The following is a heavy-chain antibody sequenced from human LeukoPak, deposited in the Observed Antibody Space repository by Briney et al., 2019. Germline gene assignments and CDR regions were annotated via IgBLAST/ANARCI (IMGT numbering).Heavy chain of an antibody. CDR3: ARSWGSDWYFDL. CDR1: GGTFSSYA. J-gene: IGHJ2*01. CDR2: IIPIFGTA. V-gene: IGHV1-69*05. Sequence: VASVKVSCKASGGTFSSYAISWVRQAPGQGLEWMGGIIPIFGTANYAQKFQGRVTITTDESTSTAYMELSSLRSEDTAVYYCARSWGSDWYFDLWGRGTLVTVSS. D-gene: IGHD7-27*01.